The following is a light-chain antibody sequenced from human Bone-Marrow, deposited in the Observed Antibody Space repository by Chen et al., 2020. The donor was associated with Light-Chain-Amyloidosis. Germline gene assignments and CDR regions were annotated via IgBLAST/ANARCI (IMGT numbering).Light chain of an antibody. CDR1: NIGSTS. CDR2: DDS. CDR3: QVWDRSSDRPV. V-gene: IGLV3-21*02. J-gene: IGLJ3*02. Sequence: SYVLTQPSSVSVAPGQTATIACGGNNIGSTSVHWYQPTPGQAPLLVVYDDSDRPSGIPERLSGSNSGKTATLTSSRVEAGDEADYYWQVWDRSSDRPVFGGGTKLTVL.